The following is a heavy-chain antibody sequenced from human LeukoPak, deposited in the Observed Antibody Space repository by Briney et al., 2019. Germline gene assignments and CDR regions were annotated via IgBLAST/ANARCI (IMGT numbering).Heavy chain of an antibody. V-gene: IGHV3-23*01. CDR2: VVGNGGTT. CDR3: AKARLSTGWAYNDY. Sequence: PGGSLRLSCAGSGFTFVNYAMSWVRQAPGKGLEWVSAVVGNGGTTFYADSVKGRFTISRDNSKNTVSLHINSLRGEDTAVYYCAKARLSTGWAYNDYWGQGTLVTVSS. J-gene: IGHJ4*02. CDR1: GFTFVNYA. D-gene: IGHD6-19*01.